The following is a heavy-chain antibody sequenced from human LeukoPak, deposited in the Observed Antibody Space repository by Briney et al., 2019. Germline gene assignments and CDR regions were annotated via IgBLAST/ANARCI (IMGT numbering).Heavy chain of an antibody. CDR1: GFTFSSYW. J-gene: IGHJ6*02. V-gene: IGHV3-7*01. D-gene: IGHD2-15*01. Sequence: GGSLRLSCAASGFTFSSYWMSWVRQAPGKGLEWVANIKQDGSEKYYVDSVKGRFTISRDNAKNSLYLQMNSLIPEDTAVYYCAKGVVAATNAAYYGMDVWGQGTTVTVSS. CDR3: AKGVVAATNAAYYGMDV. CDR2: IKQDGSEK.